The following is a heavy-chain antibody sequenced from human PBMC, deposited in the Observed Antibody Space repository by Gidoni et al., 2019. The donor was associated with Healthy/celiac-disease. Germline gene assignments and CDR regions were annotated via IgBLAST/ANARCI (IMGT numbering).Heavy chain of an antibody. CDR3: ALIRLRGDWYFDL. CDR1: GYPFTDYY. D-gene: IGHD3-10*01. CDR2: VDPEDGET. J-gene: IGHJ2*01. Sequence: EVQLVQSGAEVKKPGATVTISCKVSGYPFTDYYMHWVQQAPGKGLEWMGLVDPEDGETIYAEKFQGRVTITADTSTDTAYMELSSLRSEDAAVDYCALIRLRGDWYFDLWGRGTLVTVSS. V-gene: IGHV1-69-2*01.